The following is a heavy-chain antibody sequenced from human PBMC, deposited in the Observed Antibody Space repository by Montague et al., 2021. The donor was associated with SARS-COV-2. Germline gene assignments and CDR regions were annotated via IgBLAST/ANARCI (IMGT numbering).Heavy chain of an antibody. CDR3: AGGGTGTTFVAPKRTRGYNWVDP. V-gene: IGHV4-34*01. CDR2: VNHSGST. CDR1: GGSFSNYY. J-gene: IGHJ5*02. Sequence: SETLSLTCAVYGGSFSNYYWSWIRQPPGKGLEWIGEVNHSGSTNYNPSLKSRVTISVDTSKNQFSLKLSSVTAADTAVYYCAGGGTGTTFVAPKRTRGYNWVDPWGQGTLVTVSS. D-gene: IGHD4-17*01.